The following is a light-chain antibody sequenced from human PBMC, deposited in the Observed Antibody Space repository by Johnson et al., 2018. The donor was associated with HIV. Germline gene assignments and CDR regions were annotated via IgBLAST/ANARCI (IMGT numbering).Light chain of an antibody. Sequence: HSVLTQPPSVSAAPGQKVTISCSGSSSNIGNNYVSWYQQLPGTAPKLLIYDNNKRPSGIPDRFSGSKSGTSVTLAITGLQTGDEADYYCGTWDASLSVNVFGPGTKVTVL. CDR1: SSNIGNNY. V-gene: IGLV1-51*01. CDR3: GTWDASLSVNV. J-gene: IGLJ1*01. CDR2: DNN.